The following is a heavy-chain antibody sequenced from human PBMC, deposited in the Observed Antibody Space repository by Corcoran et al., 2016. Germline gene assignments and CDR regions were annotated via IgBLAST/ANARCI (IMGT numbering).Heavy chain of an antibody. D-gene: IGHD3-16*01. CDR1: GYTFTRYW. V-gene: IGHV5-51*01. CDR3: AREGRGFLGGDYFYYGMDV. J-gene: IGHJ6*02. CDR2: IYPGDSST. Sequence: EVQLVQSGAEVKKPGESLRISCKGSGYTFTRYWIGWVRQMPGKGLEWMGIIYPGDSSTRYSPSFQGQVTISADKSIRPAYLQWTSLKASDTAMYYCAREGRGFLGGDYFYYGMDVWGQGTTVAVSS.